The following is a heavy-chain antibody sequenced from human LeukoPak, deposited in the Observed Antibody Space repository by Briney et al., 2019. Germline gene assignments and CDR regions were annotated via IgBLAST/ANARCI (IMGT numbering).Heavy chain of an antibody. D-gene: IGHD2-21*01. CDR3: AKPIPSSGYGAMVTRYCGGDCYPDY. V-gene: IGHV3-23*01. J-gene: IGHJ4*02. CDR1: GFTFSSYA. CDR2: ISGSGGST. Sequence: GGSLRLSCAASGFTFSSYAMSWVRKAPGKGLEWVSAISGSGGSTYYADSVKGRFTISRDNSKNTLYLQMNSLRAEDPAVYYCAKPIPSSGYGAMVTRYCGGDCYPDYWGQGTLVTVSS.